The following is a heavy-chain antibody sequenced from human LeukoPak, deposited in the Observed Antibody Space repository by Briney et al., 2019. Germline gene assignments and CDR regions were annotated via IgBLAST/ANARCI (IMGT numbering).Heavy chain of an antibody. Sequence: ASVKVSCKASGYTFTGYYMHWVRQAPGQGLEWMGWINPNSGGTNYAQKFQGRVTMTRDTSISTAYMELSRLRSDDTAVYYCARDRRKWEPWMYYYYYGMDVWGQGTTVTVSS. CDR3: ARDRRKWEPWMYYYYYGMDV. V-gene: IGHV1-2*02. D-gene: IGHD1-26*01. J-gene: IGHJ6*02. CDR1: GYTFTGYY. CDR2: INPNSGGT.